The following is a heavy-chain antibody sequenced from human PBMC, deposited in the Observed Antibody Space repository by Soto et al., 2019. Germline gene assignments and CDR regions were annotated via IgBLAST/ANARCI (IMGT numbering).Heavy chain of an antibody. CDR2: IIPILGTA. J-gene: IGHJ4*02. V-gene: IGHV1-69*10. CDR1: GGTFSSYA. D-gene: IGHD5-12*01. CDR3: ASPALVGYDYYFDY. Sequence: SVKVSCKASGGTFSSYAISWVRQAPGQGLEWMGGIIPILGTANYAQKFQGRVTITADKSTSTAYMELSSLRSEDTAVYYCASPALVGYDYYFDYWGQGTLVTVSS.